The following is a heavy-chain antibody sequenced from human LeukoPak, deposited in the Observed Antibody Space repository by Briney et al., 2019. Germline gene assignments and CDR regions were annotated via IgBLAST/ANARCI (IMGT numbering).Heavy chain of an antibody. Sequence: ASVKVSCKASGYTFTSYYMHWVRQAPGQGLEWMGIINPSGGSTSYAQKFQGRVTMTRDTSTSTVYMELSSPRSEDTAVYYCARAVLGIGGFDYWGQGTLVTVSS. CDR3: ARAVLGIGGFDY. CDR1: GYTFTSYY. D-gene: IGHD7-27*01. V-gene: IGHV1-46*03. J-gene: IGHJ4*02. CDR2: INPSGGST.